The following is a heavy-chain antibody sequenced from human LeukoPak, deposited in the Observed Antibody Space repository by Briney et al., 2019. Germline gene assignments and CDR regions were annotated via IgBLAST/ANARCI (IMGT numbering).Heavy chain of an antibody. CDR2: ISWNSGFI. Sequence: GGSLRLSCAASGFTFDDYAMHWVRQAPGKGLEWVSGISWNSGFIGYADSVKGRFTISRDNAKNSLYLQMNSLRAEDTALYYCAKGYTYGAREIVDYWGQGTLVTVSS. CDR1: GFTFDDYA. CDR3: AKGYTYGAREIVDY. D-gene: IGHD5-18*01. V-gene: IGHV3-9*01. J-gene: IGHJ4*02.